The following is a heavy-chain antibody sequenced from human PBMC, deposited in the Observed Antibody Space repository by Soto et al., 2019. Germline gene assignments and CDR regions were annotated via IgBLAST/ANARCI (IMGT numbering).Heavy chain of an antibody. D-gene: IGHD2-2*01. CDR2: INAGNGNT. Sequence: ASVKVSCKASGYTFTSYAMHWVRQAPGQRLEWMGWINAGNGNTKYSQKFQGRVTITRDTSASTAYMELSSLRSEDTAVYYCSRDVVVVPAATNWHDPWGQGTLVTVSA. CDR3: SRDVVVVPAATNWHDP. J-gene: IGHJ5*02. CDR1: GYTFTSYA. V-gene: IGHV1-3*01.